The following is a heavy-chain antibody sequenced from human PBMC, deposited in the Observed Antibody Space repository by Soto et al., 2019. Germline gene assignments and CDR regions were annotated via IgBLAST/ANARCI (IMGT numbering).Heavy chain of an antibody. CDR2: INPSGGTT. D-gene: IGHD6-19*01. V-gene: IGHV1-46*03. CDR3: TAYSSGLWSAFAI. Sequence: QVQLVQSGAEVKKPGASVKVSCKASAYTFTSYYMHWVRQAPGQGLEWMGIINPSGGTTSYAQKFQGPVTFTRDSTATTVYMAFSCLRSEDTAVYYCTAYSSGLWSAFAIWGSGTMVTVSS. J-gene: IGHJ3*02. CDR1: AYTFTSYY.